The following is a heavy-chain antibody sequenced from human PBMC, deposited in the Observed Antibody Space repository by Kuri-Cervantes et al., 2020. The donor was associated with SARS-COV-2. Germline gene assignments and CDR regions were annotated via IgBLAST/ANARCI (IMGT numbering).Heavy chain of an antibody. CDR2: INPNSGGT. CDR1: GYTFTGYY. Sequence: ASVKVSCKASGYTFTGYYMHWVRQAPGQGLEWMGWINPNSGGTNYAQKFQGRVTMTRDTSISTAYMELSRLRSDDTAVYYCARDRTGGYTMLFDYWGQGTLVTFSS. D-gene: IGHD5-12*01. CDR3: ARDRTGGYTMLFDY. V-gene: IGHV1-2*02. J-gene: IGHJ4*02.